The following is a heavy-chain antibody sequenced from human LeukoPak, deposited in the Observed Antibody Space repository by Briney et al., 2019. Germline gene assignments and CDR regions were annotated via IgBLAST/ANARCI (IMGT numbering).Heavy chain of an antibody. CDR3: GAYCGGDCYSDFDY. Sequence: GGSLRLSCAASGFTVSSNYMSWVRQAPGKGLEWVSVIYSGGSTYYADSVKGRFTISRDNSKNTLYLQTNSLRAEDTAVYYCGAYCGGDCYSDFDYWGQGTLVTVSS. J-gene: IGHJ4*02. CDR1: GFTVSSNY. D-gene: IGHD2-21*02. CDR2: IYSGGST. V-gene: IGHV3-66*01.